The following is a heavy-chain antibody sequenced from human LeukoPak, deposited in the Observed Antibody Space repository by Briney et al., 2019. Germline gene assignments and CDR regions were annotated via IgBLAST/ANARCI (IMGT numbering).Heavy chain of an antibody. CDR1: GFTFSSYA. D-gene: IGHD4-17*01. CDR2: ISYDGSNK. V-gene: IGHV3-30-3*01. Sequence: GRSLRLPCAASGFTFSSYAMHWVRQAPGKGLEWVAVISYDGSNKYYADSVKGRFTISRDNSKNTLYLQMNSLRAGDTAVYYCARRTTVTTTGDYWGQGTLVTVSS. CDR3: ARRTTVTTTGDY. J-gene: IGHJ4*02.